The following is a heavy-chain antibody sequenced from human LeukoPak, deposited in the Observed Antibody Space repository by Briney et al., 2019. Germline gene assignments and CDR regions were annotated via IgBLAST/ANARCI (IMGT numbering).Heavy chain of an antibody. CDR3: ARGPAPPFQYYGMDV. J-gene: IGHJ6*02. Sequence: GGSLRLSCAASGFTFDDFGMNWVRQVPGKELEWVSGINWNGGSTGYADSVKGRFTISRDNAKNFLHLQMHSLRAEDTALYYCARGPAPPFQYYGMDVWGQGTTVTVSS. CDR1: GFTFDDFG. CDR2: INWNGGST. V-gene: IGHV3-20*04.